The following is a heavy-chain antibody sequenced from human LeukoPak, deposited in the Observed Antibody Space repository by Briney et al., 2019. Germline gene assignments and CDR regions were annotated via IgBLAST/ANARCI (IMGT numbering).Heavy chain of an antibody. V-gene: IGHV4-59*01. Sequence: PSETLSLTCSVSGGSISSYYWSWIRQPPGKGLEWIGYIYHSGSTNYKPSLKSRVTISLDGSRNQFSLRLSSVPAADTAIYYCARDRSHGDYVPYYFDFWGQGSLVTVSS. D-gene: IGHD4-17*01. CDR3: ARDRSHGDYVPYYFDF. CDR2: IYHSGST. J-gene: IGHJ4*02. CDR1: GGSISSYY.